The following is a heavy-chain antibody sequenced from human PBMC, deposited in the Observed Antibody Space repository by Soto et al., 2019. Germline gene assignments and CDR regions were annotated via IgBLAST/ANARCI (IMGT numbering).Heavy chain of an antibody. Sequence: SATLSLTCAVTGGSISISNWWSWVRQPPGKGLEWIGEIYHSGSTNYNPSLKSRVTISVDKSKNQFSLKLSSVTAADTAVYYCARVSGSYYYGMDVWGQGTTVT. J-gene: IGHJ6*02. CDR1: GGSISISNW. CDR3: ARVSGSYYYGMDV. V-gene: IGHV4-4*02. CDR2: IYHSGST. D-gene: IGHD1-26*01.